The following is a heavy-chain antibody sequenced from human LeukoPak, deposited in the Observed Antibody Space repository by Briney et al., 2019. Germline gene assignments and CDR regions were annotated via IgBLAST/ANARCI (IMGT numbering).Heavy chain of an antibody. V-gene: IGHV4-38-2*02. D-gene: IGHD1-26*01. CDR1: GGSISSYY. Sequence: PSETLSLTCTVSGGSISSYYWSWIRQPPGRGLEWIGSIYHSGSTYYNPSLKSRVTISVDTSKNQFSLKLSSVTAADTAVYYCARGTIVGATVDYWGQGTLVTVSS. J-gene: IGHJ4*02. CDR2: IYHSGST. CDR3: ARGTIVGATVDY.